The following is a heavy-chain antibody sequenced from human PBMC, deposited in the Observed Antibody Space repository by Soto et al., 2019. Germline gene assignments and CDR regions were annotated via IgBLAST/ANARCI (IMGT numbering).Heavy chain of an antibody. Sequence: GGSLRLSCAASGFTFGSYGMHWVRQAPGKGLEWVAVISYDGSNKYYADSVKGRFAISRDNSKNTLYLQMNSLRAEDTAVYYCAKDPDYYDSSGYYGESFDYWGQGTLVTVSS. CDR1: GFTFGSYG. J-gene: IGHJ4*02. CDR3: AKDPDYYDSSGYYGESFDY. V-gene: IGHV3-30*18. D-gene: IGHD3-22*01. CDR2: ISYDGSNK.